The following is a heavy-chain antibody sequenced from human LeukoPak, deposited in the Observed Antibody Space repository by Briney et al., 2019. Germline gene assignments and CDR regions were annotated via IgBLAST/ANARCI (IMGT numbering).Heavy chain of an antibody. D-gene: IGHD6-19*01. V-gene: IGHV1-46*01. J-gene: IGHJ3*02. CDR2: IHPSGGST. CDR3: ARVRFSSGWYIAFDM. CDR1: GYTFSSYY. Sequence: ASVKASCEASGYTFSSYYVQWVRQAPGQGLEWMGIIHPSGGSTTYAQKFQGRVTMTRDTSTSTVYMELSSLRSEDTAVYYCARVRFSSGWYIAFDMWGQGTRVTVSS.